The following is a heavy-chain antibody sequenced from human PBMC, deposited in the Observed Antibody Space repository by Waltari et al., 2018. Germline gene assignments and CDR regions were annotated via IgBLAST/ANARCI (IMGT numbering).Heavy chain of an antibody. Sequence: QVQLQESGPGLVKPSETLSLTCAVSGYSISSGYYWGWIRQPPGKWLEWIGSIYHSGSTYYNPSLKSRVTISVDTSKNQFSLKLSSVTAADTAVYYCARHDIVVVPAAIAYFDYWGQGTLVTVSS. V-gene: IGHV4-38-2*01. CDR3: ARHDIVVVPAAIAYFDY. J-gene: IGHJ4*02. CDR1: GYSISSGYY. CDR2: IYHSGST. D-gene: IGHD2-2*01.